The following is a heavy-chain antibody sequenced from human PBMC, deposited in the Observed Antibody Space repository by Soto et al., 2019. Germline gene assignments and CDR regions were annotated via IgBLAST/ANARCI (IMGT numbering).Heavy chain of an antibody. J-gene: IGHJ3*01. CDR2: AYHSGST. Sequence: QLQLQQSGPGLVKPSGTLSLTCTVSGASVTLSNWWTWIRQSPGMGLEWIGQAYHSGSTNYNPSQKPRVTISVDRSKNQVCPAPTSVTAADTAVYYRAGDTDDYGEASEGRGQGT. V-gene: IGHV4-4*02. CDR1: GASVTLSNW. D-gene: IGHD4-17*01. CDR3: AGDTDDYGEASEG.